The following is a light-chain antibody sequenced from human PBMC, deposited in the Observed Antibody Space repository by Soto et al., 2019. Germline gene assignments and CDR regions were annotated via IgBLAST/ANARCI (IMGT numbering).Light chain of an antibody. Sequence: EIVLTQSPGTLSLSPGERATLSCRASQSVSSSYLAWYQQKPGQAPRLLIYGASSRATAIPDRFSGSGSGTDFTLTISRLEPEDFAVYYCQQYGSSPGTFGGGTKVEIK. J-gene: IGKJ4*01. CDR3: QQYGSSPGT. CDR1: QSVSSSY. CDR2: GAS. V-gene: IGKV3-20*01.